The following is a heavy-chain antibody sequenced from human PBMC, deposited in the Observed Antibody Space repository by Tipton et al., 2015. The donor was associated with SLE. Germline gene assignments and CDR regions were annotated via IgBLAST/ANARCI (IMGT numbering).Heavy chain of an antibody. CDR1: DGSISNSAYY. J-gene: IGHJ3*02. CDR3: ARTLGAIAHTVYDAFDI. V-gene: IGHV4-39*07. Sequence: TLSLTCTVSDGSISNSAYYWAWIRQPPGMGLEWIGSIYHGGTTYYNPSLRSRVTMSVDMSKNQFSLRLTSVTAADTAVYYCARTLGAIAHTVYDAFDIWGQGKMVTVSS. CDR2: IYHGGTT. D-gene: IGHD1-26*01.